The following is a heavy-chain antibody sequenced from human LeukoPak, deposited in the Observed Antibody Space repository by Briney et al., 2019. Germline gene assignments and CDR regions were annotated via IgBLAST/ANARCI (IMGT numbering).Heavy chain of an antibody. J-gene: IGHJ3*02. CDR1: GFTFSSYS. V-gene: IGHV3-48*01. CDR2: ISSSSSTI. CDR3: ARDHRGYDILTGYYSVGAFDI. Sequence: PGGSLRLSCAASGFTFSSYSMNWVRQAPGKGLGWVSYISSSSSTIYYADSVKGRFTISRDNAKNSLYLQMNRPRAEDTAVYYWARDHRGYDILTGYYSVGAFDIWGQGTMVTVSS. D-gene: IGHD3-9*01.